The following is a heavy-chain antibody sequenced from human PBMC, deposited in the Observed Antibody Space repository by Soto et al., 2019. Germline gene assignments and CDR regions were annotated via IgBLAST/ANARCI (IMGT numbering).Heavy chain of an antibody. D-gene: IGHD3-16*01. CDR3: AMVDNYVTPTPQDV. V-gene: IGHV1-18*01. CDR2: ISPYTGNT. J-gene: IGHJ6*02. Sequence: QVQLVQSGDEVRKPGSSVKVSCKASGYIFVNYGIAWVRQAPGQGLEWMGWISPYTGNTHYASKVQGRLTMTTYTSPSTSYMDLGSRTSDDTAVNYCAMVDNYVTPTPQDVGGQGTTVTVSS. CDR1: GYIFVNYG.